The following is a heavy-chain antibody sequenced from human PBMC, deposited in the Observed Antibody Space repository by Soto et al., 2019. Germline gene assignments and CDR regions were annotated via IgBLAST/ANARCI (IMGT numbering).Heavy chain of an antibody. J-gene: IGHJ6*02. CDR2: ISGSGGST. CDR1: GFTFSSYA. V-gene: IGHV3-23*01. Sequence: GGSLRLSCAASGFTFSSYAMSWVRQAPGKGLEWVSAISGSGGSTYYADSVKGRFTISRDNSKNTLYLQMNSLRAEDTAVYYCAKLYSSSSGTQPNFAYYYYGMDVWGQGTTVTVSS. CDR3: AKLYSSSSGTQPNFAYYYYGMDV. D-gene: IGHD6-6*01.